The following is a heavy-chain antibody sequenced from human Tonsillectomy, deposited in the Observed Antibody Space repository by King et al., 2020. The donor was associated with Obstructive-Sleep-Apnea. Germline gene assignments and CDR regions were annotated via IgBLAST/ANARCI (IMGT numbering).Heavy chain of an antibody. Sequence: QLQESGSGLVKPSQTLSLTCAVSGGSISSGGYSWSWIRQPPGKGLEWIGYIYHSGSTYYNPSLKSRVTISVDRSKNQFSLKLSSVTAADTAVYYCARSLRLYYYGSGSYFDYWGQGTLVTVSS. CDR3: ARSLRLYYYGSGSYFDY. CDR2: IYHSGST. J-gene: IGHJ4*02. CDR1: GGSISSGGYS. V-gene: IGHV4-30-2*01. D-gene: IGHD3-10*01.